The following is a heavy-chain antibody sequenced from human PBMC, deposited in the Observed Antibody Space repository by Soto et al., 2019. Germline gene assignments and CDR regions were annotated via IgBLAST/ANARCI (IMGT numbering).Heavy chain of an antibody. CDR2: ISAYNGNT. V-gene: IGHV1-18*01. J-gene: IGHJ3*02. D-gene: IGHD3-10*01. CDR1: GYTFTSYV. Sequence: SSVKVSCKASGYTFTSYVISWVRQAPGQGLEWMGWISAYNGNTNYAQKLQGRVTMTTDTSTSTAYMELRSLRSDDTAVYYCARSLSLSLGYYCGSGSPINAFDIWGQGTMVTVSS. CDR3: ARSLSLSLGYYCGSGSPINAFDI.